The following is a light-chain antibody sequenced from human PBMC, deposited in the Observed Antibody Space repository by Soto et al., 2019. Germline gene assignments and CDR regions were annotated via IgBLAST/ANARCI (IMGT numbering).Light chain of an antibody. J-gene: IGKJ5*01. Sequence: IQVTKSPPSLSATVGDRVTITCRASRSISDCLNWYKQKPGEAPKLLIYAASTLQSGVPSRFSGSGSGTDFTLTISCLQSEDFATYYCQQYSNRITFGQGTRLEIK. CDR1: RSISDC. CDR3: QQYSNRIT. CDR2: AAS. V-gene: IGKV1-39*01.